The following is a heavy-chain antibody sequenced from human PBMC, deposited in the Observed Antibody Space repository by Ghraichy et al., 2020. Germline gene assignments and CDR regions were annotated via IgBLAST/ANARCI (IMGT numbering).Heavy chain of an antibody. CDR3: ARVLLYCSSTSCYASLFDY. V-gene: IGHV4-31*03. CDR1: GGSISSGGYY. Sequence: SETLSLTCTVSGGSISSGGYYWSWIRQHPGKGLEWIGYIYYSGSTYYNPSLKSRVTISVDTSKNQFSLKLSSVTAADTAVYYCARVLLYCSSTSCYASLFDYWGQGTLVTVSS. CDR2: IYYSGST. J-gene: IGHJ4*02. D-gene: IGHD2-2*01.